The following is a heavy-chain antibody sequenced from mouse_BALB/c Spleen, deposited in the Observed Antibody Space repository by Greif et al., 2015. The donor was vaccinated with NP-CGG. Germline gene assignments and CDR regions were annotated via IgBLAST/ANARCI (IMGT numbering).Heavy chain of an antibody. CDR1: GFSLTSYG. CDR2: IWSGGST. V-gene: IGHV2-2*02. D-gene: IGHD1-2*01. CDR3: ASYYGYSFAY. Sequence: VKLMESGPGLVQPSQSLSITCTVSGFSLTSYGVHWVRQSPGKGLEWLGVIWSGGSTDYNAAFISRLSISKDNSKSXVFFKMNSLQANGTAIYYCASYYGYSFAYWGQGTLVTVSA. J-gene: IGHJ3*01.